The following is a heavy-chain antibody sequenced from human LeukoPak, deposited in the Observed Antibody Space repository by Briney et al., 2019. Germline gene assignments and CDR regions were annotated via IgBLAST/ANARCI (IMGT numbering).Heavy chain of an antibody. CDR1: GYTLTELS. CDR2: FDPEDGET. V-gene: IGHV1-24*01. CDR3: ATYYYGSGSYYTVANYFDY. D-gene: IGHD3-10*01. J-gene: IGHJ4*02. Sequence: ASVKVSCKVSGYTLTELSMHWVRQAPGKGLEWMGGFDPEDGETIYAQKFQGRVTMTEDTSTDTAYMELSSLRSEDTAVYYCATYYYGSGSYYTVANYFDYWGQGTLVTVSS.